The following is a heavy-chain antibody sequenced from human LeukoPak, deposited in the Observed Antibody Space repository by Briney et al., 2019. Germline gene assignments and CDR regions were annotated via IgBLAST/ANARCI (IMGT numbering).Heavy chain of an antibody. V-gene: IGHV3-7*01. CDR3: ARVSTHSGTMFSFDY. CDR1: GFTFSSYW. J-gene: IGHJ4*02. CDR2: IKPDGSEK. D-gene: IGHD3-10*02. Sequence: GGSLRLSCAASGFTFSSYWMSWVRQAPGKGLESVANIKPDGSEKYYVDSVNGRFTISRDDAKNSLYLQVNSLRAEDTAVYSCARVSTHSGTMFSFDYWGQGTLVTVSS.